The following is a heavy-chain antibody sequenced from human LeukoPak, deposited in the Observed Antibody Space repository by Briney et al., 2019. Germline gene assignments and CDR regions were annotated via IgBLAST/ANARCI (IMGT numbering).Heavy chain of an antibody. CDR1: GFSVSSNY. V-gene: IGHV3-66*01. Sequence: GGSLRLSCAASGFSVSSNYMSWVRQAPGKGLEWVSVIYSGGDTYYADSVKGRFIVSRDSSKNTLYLQMNSLKPEDTAVYYCARDVSGSFSYDYWGQGTLVTVSS. J-gene: IGHJ4*02. CDR3: ARDVSGSFSYDY. CDR2: IYSGGDT. D-gene: IGHD1-26*01.